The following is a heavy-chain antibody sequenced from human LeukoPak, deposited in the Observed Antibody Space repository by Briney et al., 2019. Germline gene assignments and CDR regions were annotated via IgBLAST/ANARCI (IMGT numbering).Heavy chain of an antibody. CDR3: ARGKSVGATISPFDY. D-gene: IGHD1-26*01. V-gene: IGHV3-53*01. CDR2: IYSGGST. CDR1: GFTVSSNY. Sequence: GGSLRLSCAASGFTVSSNYMSWVRQAPGKGVEWGSVIYSGGSTYYADSVKGRFTISRDNSKNTLYLQMNSLRAEDTAVYYCARGKSVGATISPFDYWGQGTLVTVSS. J-gene: IGHJ4*02.